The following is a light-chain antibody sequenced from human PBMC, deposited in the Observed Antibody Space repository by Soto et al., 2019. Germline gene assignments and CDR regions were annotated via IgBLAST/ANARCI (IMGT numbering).Light chain of an antibody. CDR3: QSYDSNLSVV. V-gene: IGLV1-40*01. CDR1: SSNIGTGYD. CDR2: GNS. Sequence: QSVLTQPPSVSGAPGQRVTISCTGSSSNIGTGYDVHWYQQLPGTAPNLLIYGNSNRPSGVPDRFSGSKSGTSASLAITGLQAEDEADYYCQSYDSNLSVVFGGGTKLTVL. J-gene: IGLJ2*01.